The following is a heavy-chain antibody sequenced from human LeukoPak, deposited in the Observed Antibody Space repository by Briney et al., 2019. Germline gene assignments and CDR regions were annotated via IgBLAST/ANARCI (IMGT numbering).Heavy chain of an antibody. D-gene: IGHD3-22*01. CDR1: GYTLTSYG. Sequence: ASVKVSCKASGYTLTSYGISWVRQAPGQGLEWMGWISAYNGNTNYAQKLQGRVTMTTDTSTSTAYMELRSLRSDDTAVYYCARDSAYYYDSSGYYYEVGAEYFQHWGQGTLVTVSS. CDR3: ARDSAYYYDSSGYYYEVGAEYFQH. V-gene: IGHV1-18*01. CDR2: ISAYNGNT. J-gene: IGHJ1*01.